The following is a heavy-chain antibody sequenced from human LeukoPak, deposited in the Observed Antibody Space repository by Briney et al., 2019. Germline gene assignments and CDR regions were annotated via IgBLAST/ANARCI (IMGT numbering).Heavy chain of an antibody. V-gene: IGHV3-66*01. CDR2: IYSGGST. CDR1: EFSVGSNY. J-gene: IGHJ4*02. Sequence: GGSLRLSCAASEFSVGSNYMTWVRQAPGKGLEWVSLIYSGGSTYYADSVKGRFTISRDNSKNTLYLQMNSLRAEDTAVYYCAKVSGGSGSYYLFDYWGQGTLVTVSS. CDR3: AKVSGGSGSYYLFDY. D-gene: IGHD3-10*01.